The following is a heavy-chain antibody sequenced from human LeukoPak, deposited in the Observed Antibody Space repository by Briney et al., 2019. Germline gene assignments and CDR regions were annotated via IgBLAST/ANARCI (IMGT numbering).Heavy chain of an antibody. CDR3: ARGPIIAAAGTGNWFDP. V-gene: IGHV4-59*01. CDR2: IYYSGST. J-gene: IGHJ5*02. D-gene: IGHD6-13*01. Sequence: SETLSLTCTVSGGSISRYYWSWIRQPPGKGLEWIGYIYYSGSTNYNPSLKSRVTISVDTSKNQFSLKLSSVTAADTAVYYCARGPIIAAAGTGNWFDPWGQGTLVTVSS. CDR1: GGSISRYY.